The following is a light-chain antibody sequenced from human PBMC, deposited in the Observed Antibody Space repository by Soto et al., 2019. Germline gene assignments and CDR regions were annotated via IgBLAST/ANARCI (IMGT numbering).Light chain of an antibody. CDR2: GAS. CDR1: QSYSDT. Sequence: EIVMTQSPATQSVSPGGRATLSCRASQSYSDTLAWYQQKPGQAPRLLIHGASTRATGFPARFSGSGSGTDFTLTISSLQSEDFAVYYCQQYNNWPWTFGQGTKVEIK. CDR3: QQYNNWPWT. V-gene: IGKV3-15*01. J-gene: IGKJ1*01.